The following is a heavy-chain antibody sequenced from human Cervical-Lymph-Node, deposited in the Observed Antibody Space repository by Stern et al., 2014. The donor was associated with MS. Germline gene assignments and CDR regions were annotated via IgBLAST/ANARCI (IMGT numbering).Heavy chain of an antibody. CDR1: GGSISSSNW. Sequence: QLQLQESGPGLVKPSGTLSLTCAVSGGSISSSNWWSWVRQPPGKGLEWIGEIYNSGSTNYNQSLPSRVTISVGQSKKPVSMKLGSVTAADTAVYYCATGPRIYGMGVWGQGTTVTVSS. J-gene: IGHJ6*02. CDR3: ATGPRIYGMGV. CDR2: IYNSGST. V-gene: IGHV4-4*02.